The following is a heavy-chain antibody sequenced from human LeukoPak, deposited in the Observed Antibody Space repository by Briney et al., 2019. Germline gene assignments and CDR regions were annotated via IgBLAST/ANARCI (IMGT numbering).Heavy chain of an antibody. CDR1: GFTFSNAW. Sequence: GGSLRLSCAASGFTFSNAWMNWVRQAPGKGLEWVSYISSSSSTKYYADSVKGRFTISRDNSKNTLYLQMNSLKGDDTAVYYCAKDSAFYYIDVWGKGTTVIISS. V-gene: IGHV3-48*01. CDR3: AKDSAFYYIDV. D-gene: IGHD3-10*01. CDR2: ISSSSSTK. J-gene: IGHJ6*03.